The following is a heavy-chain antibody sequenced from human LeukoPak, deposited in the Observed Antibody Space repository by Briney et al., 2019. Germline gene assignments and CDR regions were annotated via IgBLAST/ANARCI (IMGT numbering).Heavy chain of an antibody. Sequence: SETLSLTCTVSGVSICSHYGSWIRQSPGKGLEWIGCVYNSGTTVYNPSLTGRVTISVDTSKNQYSLNLRSVTAADAAVYYCARDAYWGQGILVTVSS. CDR2: VYNSGTT. CDR3: ARDAY. CDR1: GVSICSHY. J-gene: IGHJ4*02. V-gene: IGHV4-59*11.